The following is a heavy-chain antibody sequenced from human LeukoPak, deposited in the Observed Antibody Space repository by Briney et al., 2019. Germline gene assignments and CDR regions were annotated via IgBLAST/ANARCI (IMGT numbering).Heavy chain of an antibody. CDR3: ARTVATIGYFDY. V-gene: IGHV4-59*01. CDR1: GGSISSYY. CDR2: IYYSGST. J-gene: IGHJ4*02. D-gene: IGHD5-12*01. Sequence: SETLSLTCTGSGGSISSYYWSWIRQPPGKGLEWIGYIYYSGSTNYNPSLKSRVTISVDTSKNQFSLKLSSVTAADTAVYYCARTVATIGYFDYWGQGTLVTVSS.